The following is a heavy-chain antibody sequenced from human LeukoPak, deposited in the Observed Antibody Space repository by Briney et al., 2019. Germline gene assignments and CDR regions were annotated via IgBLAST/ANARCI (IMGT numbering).Heavy chain of an antibody. D-gene: IGHD3-22*01. V-gene: IGHV4-59*01. J-gene: IGHJ4*02. CDR2: IYYSGTT. Sequence: SETLSLTCTASGGSIYSNYWSWIRQPPGKGLEWIGYIYYSGTTKYNPSPKSRVTLSADTSNNQFSLKLSSVTPADTAVYYCARVGDYYDSVGFYYSHDYWGQGALVTVSS. CDR3: ARVGDYYDSVGFYYSHDY. CDR1: GGSIYSNY.